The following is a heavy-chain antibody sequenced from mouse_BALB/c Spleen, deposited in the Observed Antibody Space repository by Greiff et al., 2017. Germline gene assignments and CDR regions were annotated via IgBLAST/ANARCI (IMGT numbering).Heavy chain of an antibody. V-gene: IGHV2-2*02. CDR3: ARITTVVAEDYYAMDY. D-gene: IGHD1-1*01. J-gene: IGHJ4*01. CDR2: IWSGGST. Sequence: QVQLKESGPGLVQPSQSLSITCTVSGFSLTSYGVHWVRQSPGKGLEWLGVIWSGGSTDYNAAFISRLSISKDNSKSQVFFKMNSLQANDTAIYYCARITTVVAEDYYAMDYWGQGTSVTVSS. CDR1: GFSLTSYG.